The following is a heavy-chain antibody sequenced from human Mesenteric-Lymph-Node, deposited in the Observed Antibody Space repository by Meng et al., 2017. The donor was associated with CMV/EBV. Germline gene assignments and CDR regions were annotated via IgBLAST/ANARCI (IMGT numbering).Heavy chain of an antibody. J-gene: IGHJ5*02. D-gene: IGHD3-10*01. CDR1: GFTFSNYN. CDR2: IGTAGDT. V-gene: IGHV3-13*01. CDR3: AREVRSGSGSSNWFDP. Sequence: GGSLRLSCAASGFTFSNYNMHWVRQTTGKGLEWVSGIGTAGDTYYPGFVKGRFTISRENAKNSLYLQMNSLRVGDTAVYYCAREVRSGSGSSNWFDPWGQGTLVTVSS.